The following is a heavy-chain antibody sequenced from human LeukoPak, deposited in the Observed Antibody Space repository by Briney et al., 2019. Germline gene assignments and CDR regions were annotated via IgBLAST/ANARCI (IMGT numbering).Heavy chain of an antibody. J-gene: IGHJ4*02. V-gene: IGHV1-18*01. CDR2: ISAYNGNT. Sequence: ASVKVSCKASGYTFTSYGISWVRQAPGQGLEWMGWISAYNGNTNYAQKLQGRVTMTTDTSTSTAYMELRSLRSDDTAVYYCARDRDYGDYGGRFDYWGQGTLVTVSS. CDR1: GYTFTSYG. CDR3: ARDRDYGDYGGRFDY. D-gene: IGHD4-17*01.